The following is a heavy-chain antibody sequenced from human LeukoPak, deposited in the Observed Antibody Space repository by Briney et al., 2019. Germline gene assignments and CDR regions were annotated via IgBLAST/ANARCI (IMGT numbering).Heavy chain of an antibody. CDR3: ARVRTTVVTPGFWFDP. CDR2: INPNSGGT. Sequence: GASVKVSCKASGYTFTGYYMHWVRQAPGQGLEWMGWINPNSGGTNYAQKFQGRVTMTRDTSISTAYMELSRLRSDDTAVYYCARVRTTVVTPGFWFDPWGQGTLVTVSS. D-gene: IGHD4-23*01. J-gene: IGHJ5*02. CDR1: GYTFTGYY. V-gene: IGHV1-2*02.